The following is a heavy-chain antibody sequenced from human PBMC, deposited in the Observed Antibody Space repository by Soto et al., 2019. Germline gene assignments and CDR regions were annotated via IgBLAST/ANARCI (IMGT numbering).Heavy chain of an antibody. CDR3: VKQHFTGGYLDL. Sequence: QVQLVESGGGVVQPGRSLRVSCAASGLSLSDYGMHWVRQAPGKGLEWVAVISKDGSEKHYADSVKGRFTISRDKSENTLYLQMNSRGAEDTAVFHCVKQHFTGGYLDLWCQGTLVTVSS. CDR2: ISKDGSEK. J-gene: IGHJ4*02. D-gene: IGHD2-8*02. CDR1: GLSLSDYG. V-gene: IGHV3-30*18.